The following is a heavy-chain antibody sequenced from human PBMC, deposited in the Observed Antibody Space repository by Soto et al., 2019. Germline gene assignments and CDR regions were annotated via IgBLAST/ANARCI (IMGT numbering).Heavy chain of an antibody. CDR1: GFTFGSYW. V-gene: IGHV3-7*01. J-gene: IGHJ4*02. CDR2: IKQDGIEK. D-gene: IGHD3-3*01. CDR3: AKLNFWSAYWALDY. Sequence: GGSLRLSCAASGFTFGSYWMSWVRQAPGKGLEWVANIKQDGIEKHYADSLKGRFTVSRDNAKNSLYLQMNSLGAGDTAVYYCAKLNFWSAYWALDYWGQGTQVTVSS.